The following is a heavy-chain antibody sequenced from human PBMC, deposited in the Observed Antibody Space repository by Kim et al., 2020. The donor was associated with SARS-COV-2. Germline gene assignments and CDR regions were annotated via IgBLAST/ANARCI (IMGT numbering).Heavy chain of an antibody. CDR2: ISYDGSNK. D-gene: IGHD3-16*01. CDR1: GFTFSSYG. CDR3: AKVGGSPAFDI. V-gene: IGHV3-30*18. J-gene: IGHJ3*02. Sequence: GGSLRLSCAASGFTFSSYGMHWVRQAPGKGLEWVAVISYDGSNKYYADPVKGRFTISRDNSKNTLYLQMNSLRAEDTAVYYCAKVGGSPAFDIWGQGTMVTVSS.